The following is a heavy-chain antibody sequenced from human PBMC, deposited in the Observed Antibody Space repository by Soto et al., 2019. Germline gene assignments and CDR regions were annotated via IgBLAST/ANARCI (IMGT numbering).Heavy chain of an antibody. D-gene: IGHD3-3*01. CDR2: IYYSGST. Sequence: PSETLSLTFTVSVRSISSGDYYWSWIRQPPGKGLEWIGYIYYSGSTYYNPSLKSRVTISVDTSKNQFSLKLSSVTAADTAVYYCARDMTMNALGYWGQGTLVTVSS. V-gene: IGHV4-30-4*01. CDR1: VRSISSGDYY. CDR3: ARDMTMNALGY. J-gene: IGHJ4*02.